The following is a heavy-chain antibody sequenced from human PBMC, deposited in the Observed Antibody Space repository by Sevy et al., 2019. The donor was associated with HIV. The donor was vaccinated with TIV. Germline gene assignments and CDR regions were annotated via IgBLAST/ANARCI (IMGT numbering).Heavy chain of an antibody. D-gene: IGHD2-21*02. J-gene: IGHJ6*02. Sequence: GGSLRRSCAASGFPFNDHAMHWVRQVPGKGLEWVSGISWNSRNIGYADSVKGRFTISRDNARHFVYLEMNSLRPEDTALYYCAKVINRGCDGVNWYSYYYYFYGLDVWGQGTTVTVSS. V-gene: IGHV3-9*01. CDR1: GFPFNDHA. CDR3: AKVINRGCDGVNWYSYYYYFYGLDV. CDR2: ISWNSRNI.